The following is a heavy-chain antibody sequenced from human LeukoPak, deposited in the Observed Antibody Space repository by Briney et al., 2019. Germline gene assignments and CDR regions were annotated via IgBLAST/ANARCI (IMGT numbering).Heavy chain of an antibody. J-gene: IGHJ4*02. Sequence: ASVKVSCKASGYTFTSNGISRVRQAPGQGLERMGWISGYNGNTNYAQKHQGRVTMTTDTSTSTAYMELRRLRSDDTAVYYCVRDTLWFGELLRGFDYWGQGTLVTVSS. V-gene: IGHV1-18*04. CDR2: ISGYNGNT. D-gene: IGHD3-10*01. CDR1: GYTFTSNG. CDR3: VRDTLWFGELLRGFDY.